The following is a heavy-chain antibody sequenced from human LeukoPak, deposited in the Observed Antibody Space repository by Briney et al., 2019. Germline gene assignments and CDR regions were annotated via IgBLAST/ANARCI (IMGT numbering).Heavy chain of an antibody. V-gene: IGHV4-34*01. CDR2: INHSGST. Sequence: SETLSLTCAVYGGSFSGYYWSWIRQPPGKGLEWIGEINHSGSTNYNPSLKSRVTISVDTSKNQFSLKLSSVTAADTAVYYCARVGRYDSSDYPRGRSYFDLWGRGTLVTVSS. D-gene: IGHD3-22*01. CDR1: GGSFSGYY. CDR3: ARVGRYDSSDYPRGRSYFDL. J-gene: IGHJ2*01.